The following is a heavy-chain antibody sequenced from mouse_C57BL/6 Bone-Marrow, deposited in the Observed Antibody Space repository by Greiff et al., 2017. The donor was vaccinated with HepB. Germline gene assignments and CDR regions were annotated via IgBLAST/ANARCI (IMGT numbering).Heavy chain of an antibody. CDR2: ILPGSGST. CDR3: ARLRYLGNYGRFAY. V-gene: IGHV1-9*01. D-gene: IGHD2-1*01. CDR1: GYTFTGYW. Sequence: QVQLKQSGAELMKPGASVKLSCKATGYTFTGYWIEWVKQRPGHGLEWIGEILPGSGSTNYNEKFKGKATFTADTSSNTAYMQLSSLTTEDSAIYYCARLRYLGNYGRFAYWGQGTLVTVSA. J-gene: IGHJ3*01.